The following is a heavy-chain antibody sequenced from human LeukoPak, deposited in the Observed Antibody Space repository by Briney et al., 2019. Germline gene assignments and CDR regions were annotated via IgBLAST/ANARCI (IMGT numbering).Heavy chain of an antibody. CDR2: ISSSSSTI. Sequence: PGGSLRLSCAASGFTFSSYSMNWVRQAPGKGLEWVSYISSSSSTIYYADSVKGRFTISRDNAKNSLYLRMNSLRAEDTAVYYCAREWELGDAFDIWGQGTMVTVSS. CDR1: GFTFSSYS. V-gene: IGHV3-48*01. CDR3: AREWELGDAFDI. D-gene: IGHD1-26*01. J-gene: IGHJ3*02.